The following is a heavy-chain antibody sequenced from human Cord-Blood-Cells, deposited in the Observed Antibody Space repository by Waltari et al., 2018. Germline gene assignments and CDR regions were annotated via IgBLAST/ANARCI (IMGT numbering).Heavy chain of an antibody. V-gene: IGHV4-59*01. Sequence: QVQLQESGPGLVKPSETLSLTCTVSGGSISSYYWSWIRQPPGKRLEWIGYIYYSGSTNYNPSLKSRVTISVDTSKNQFSLKLSSVTAADTAVYYCARSVVPAAKIDYWGQGTLVTVSS. CDR1: GGSISSYY. D-gene: IGHD2-2*01. CDR2: IYYSGST. J-gene: IGHJ4*02. CDR3: ARSVVPAAKIDY.